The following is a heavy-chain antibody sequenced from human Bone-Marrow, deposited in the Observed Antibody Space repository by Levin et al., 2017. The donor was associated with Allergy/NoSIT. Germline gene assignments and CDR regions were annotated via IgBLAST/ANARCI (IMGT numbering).Heavy chain of an antibody. Sequence: ASVKVSCKASGGTFSSYAISWVRQAPGQGLEWMGGIIPIFGTANYAQKFQGRVTITADESTSTAYMELSSLRSEDTAVYYCARISNLLNDAFDIWGQGTMVTVSS. J-gene: IGHJ3*02. V-gene: IGHV1-69*13. CDR2: IIPIFGTA. CDR1: GGTFSSYA. CDR3: ARISNLLNDAFDI. D-gene: IGHD4-11*01.